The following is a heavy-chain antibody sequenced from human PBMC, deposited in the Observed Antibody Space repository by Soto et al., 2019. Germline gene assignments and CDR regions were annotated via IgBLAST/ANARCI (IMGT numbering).Heavy chain of an antibody. D-gene: IGHD6-6*01. Sequence: GGFLRLSCAASGFTFSNYVLSWVRQAPGKGLDWVSGISASGGSTYYAGSVTGRFTISRDNSKNTLYLQMNSLRAEDTAVYYCAKEREYSRSSPFDYWGQGTLVTVSS. CDR2: ISASGGST. CDR3: AKEREYSRSSPFDY. V-gene: IGHV3-23*01. J-gene: IGHJ4*02. CDR1: GFTFSNYV.